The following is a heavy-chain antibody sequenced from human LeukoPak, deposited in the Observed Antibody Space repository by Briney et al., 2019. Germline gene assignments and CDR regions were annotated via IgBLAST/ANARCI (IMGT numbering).Heavy chain of an antibody. Sequence: PSETLSLTCTVSGGSISSGSYYWSWIRQPAGKGLEWIGRIYTSGSTNYNPSLKSRVTIPVDTSKNQFSLKLSSVTAADTAVYYCARDNPAVGPSSNDAFDIWGQGTMVTVSS. CDR2: IYTSGST. J-gene: IGHJ3*02. V-gene: IGHV4-61*02. D-gene: IGHD1-26*01. CDR3: ARDNPAVGPSSNDAFDI. CDR1: GGSISSGSYY.